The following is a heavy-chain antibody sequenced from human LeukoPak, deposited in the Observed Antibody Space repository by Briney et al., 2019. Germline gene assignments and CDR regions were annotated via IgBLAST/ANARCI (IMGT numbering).Heavy chain of an antibody. V-gene: IGHV1-18*01. CDR2: ISSYNGNT. CDR1: DYTFIADG. Sequence: ASVKVSCKASDYTFIADGISWVRQAPGQGLEWMGWISSYNGNTNYAQKFQGRVTMTTDTSTSTAYMELRSLRSDDTAVYYCARKNWEDYDYWGQGTLVTVSS. D-gene: IGHD7-27*01. CDR3: ARKNWEDYDY. J-gene: IGHJ4*02.